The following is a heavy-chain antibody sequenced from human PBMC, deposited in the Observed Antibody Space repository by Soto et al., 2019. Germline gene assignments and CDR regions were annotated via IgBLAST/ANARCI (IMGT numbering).Heavy chain of an antibody. J-gene: IGHJ6*03. CDR3: ARAVQQLVRAGSRYMDV. Sequence: SETLSLTCAVYGGSFSGYYWSWIRQPPGKGLEWIGEINHSGSTNYNPSLKSRVTISVDTSKNQFSLKLSSVTAADTAVYYCARAVQQLVRAGSRYMDVWGKGTTVTVSS. V-gene: IGHV4-34*01. CDR1: GGSFSGYY. D-gene: IGHD6-6*01. CDR2: INHSGST.